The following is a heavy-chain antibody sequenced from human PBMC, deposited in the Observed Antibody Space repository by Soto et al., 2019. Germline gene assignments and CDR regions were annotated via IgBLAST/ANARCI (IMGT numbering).Heavy chain of an antibody. Sequence: QVQLQQWGAGLLKPSETLSLTCAVYGGSLSNYYWSWIRQPPGKGLEWIGGINQRETTNYNPSLKSRGTISRDTSKNQFSLKLASVTAADTAVYYGARAVSARPDGTDYYAMDVWGQGTTVTVSS. D-gene: IGHD6-6*01. CDR1: GGSLSNYY. V-gene: IGHV4-34*01. CDR3: ARAVSARPDGTDYYAMDV. J-gene: IGHJ6*02. CDR2: INQRETT.